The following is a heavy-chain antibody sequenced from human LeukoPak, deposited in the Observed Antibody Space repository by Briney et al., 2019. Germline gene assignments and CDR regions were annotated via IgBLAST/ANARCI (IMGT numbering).Heavy chain of an antibody. Sequence: ASVKVSCKASGYTFTGYYMHWVRQAPGQGLEWMGRINPNSGGTNYALKFQGRVTMTRDTSISTAYMELSRLRSDDTAVYYCARDESYYDFWSGYYKGLNYFDYWGQGTLVTVSS. J-gene: IGHJ4*02. D-gene: IGHD3-3*01. CDR3: ARDESYYDFWSGYYKGLNYFDY. V-gene: IGHV1-2*06. CDR2: INPNSGGT. CDR1: GYTFTGYY.